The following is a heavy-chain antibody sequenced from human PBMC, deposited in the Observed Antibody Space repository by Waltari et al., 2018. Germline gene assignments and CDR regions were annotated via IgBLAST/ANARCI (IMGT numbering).Heavy chain of an antibody. CDR1: GFIFSDYA. V-gene: IGHV3-23*01. D-gene: IGHD3-9*01. J-gene: IGHJ4*02. CDR2: IGASGGRT. Sequence: EVWLLESGGGLVQPGGYRRLSCDASGFIFSDYAMIWVRQAPEKWLEWVSVIGASGGRTYYADSVKGRFTISRDNSKDRLYLQLNSLRAEDTAVYYCARESDDITGYLSPFESWGQGSLVIVSS. CDR3: ARESDDITGYLSPFES.